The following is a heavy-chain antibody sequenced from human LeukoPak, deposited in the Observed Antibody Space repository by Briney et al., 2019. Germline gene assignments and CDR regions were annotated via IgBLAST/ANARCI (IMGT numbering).Heavy chain of an antibody. D-gene: IGHD1-14*01. CDR3: ARDLVGGTWASGY. Sequence: ASVKVSCKASGFTFTGYYIHWVRQAPGQGLEWMGWINPNNGGTNYAQTFQDRVTMTRDTSISTAYMELSRLRSDDTAVYCARDLVGGTWASGYWGQGTLVTVSS. J-gene: IGHJ4*02. CDR1: GFTFTGYY. CDR2: INPNNGGT. V-gene: IGHV1-2*02.